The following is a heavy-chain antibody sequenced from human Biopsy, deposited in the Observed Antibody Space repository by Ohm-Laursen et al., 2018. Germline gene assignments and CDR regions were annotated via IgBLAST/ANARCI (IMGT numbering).Heavy chain of an antibody. Sequence: SLRLSCSASRFTFNNCAMHWVRQAPGKGLEWVSLIYSGGDTGYADSVKGRFTISRDNAKNSLYLQMNSLRAEDTAVYYCAGAYPPPGRRLVVVAGDFDCWGQGTRVTVSS. J-gene: IGHJ4*02. CDR1: RFTFNNCA. D-gene: IGHD2-15*01. CDR2: IYSGGDT. CDR3: AGAYPPPGRRLVVVAGDFDC. V-gene: IGHV3-66*01.